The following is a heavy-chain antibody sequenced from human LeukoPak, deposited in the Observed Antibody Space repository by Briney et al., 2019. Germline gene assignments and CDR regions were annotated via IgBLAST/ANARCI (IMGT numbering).Heavy chain of an antibody. CDR3: AKEYDSSGYPDY. D-gene: IGHD3-22*01. J-gene: IGHJ4*02. Sequence: GGSLRLSCAASGFTFSTYWMSWVRQAPGKGLEWVASTQPDGHAQYYVDSARGRFTISRDNAKNSLYLQMNSLRAEDTALYYCAKEYDSSGYPDYWGQGTLVTVSS. CDR2: TQPDGHAQ. CDR1: GFTFSTYW. V-gene: IGHV3-7*03.